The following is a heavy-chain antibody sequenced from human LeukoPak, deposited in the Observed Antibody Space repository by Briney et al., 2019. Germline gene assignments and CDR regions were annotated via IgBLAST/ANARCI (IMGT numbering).Heavy chain of an antibody. CDR2: MNPNSGNT. D-gene: IGHD5-24*01. CDR1: GGTLSNYI. J-gene: IGHJ4*02. V-gene: IGHV1-8*03. CDR3: ARVKRWLQLPDY. Sequence: GASVKVSCKTSGGTLSNYILSWVRQATGQGLEWMGWMNPNSGNTGYAQKFQGRVTITRNTSISTAYMELSSLRSEDTAVYYCARVKRWLQLPDYWGQGTLVTVSS.